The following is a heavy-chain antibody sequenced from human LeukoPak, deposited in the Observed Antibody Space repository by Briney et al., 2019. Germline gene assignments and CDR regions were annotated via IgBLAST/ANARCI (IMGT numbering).Heavy chain of an antibody. Sequence: LETLSLTCAVYGGSFSGYYWSWIRQPPGKGLEWIGEINHSGSTNYNPSLKSRVTISVDTSKNQFSLKLSSVTAADTAVYYCARRKPRGWFDPWGQGTLVTVSS. J-gene: IGHJ5*02. CDR1: GGSFSGYY. CDR3: ARRKPRGWFDP. D-gene: IGHD1-14*01. V-gene: IGHV4-34*01. CDR2: INHSGST.